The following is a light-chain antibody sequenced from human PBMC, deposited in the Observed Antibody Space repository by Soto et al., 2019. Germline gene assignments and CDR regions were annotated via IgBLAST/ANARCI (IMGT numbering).Light chain of an antibody. Sequence: EIVLTQSPGTLSLSPGERATLSCRASQSVSSSYLAWYQQKPGQSPRLLIYGASNRATGIPDRFSCSGSGTDFTLTISRLEPEDFAVYYCQQYGNSPWTFGQGTKVEI. J-gene: IGKJ1*01. V-gene: IGKV3-20*01. CDR1: QSVSSSY. CDR3: QQYGNSPWT. CDR2: GAS.